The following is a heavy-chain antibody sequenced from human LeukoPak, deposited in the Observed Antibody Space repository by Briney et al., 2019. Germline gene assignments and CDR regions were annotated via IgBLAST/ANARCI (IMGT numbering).Heavy chain of an antibody. CDR2: IRHDGSAR. CDR3: ARDNSGFDY. D-gene: IGHD6-19*01. J-gene: IGHJ4*02. Sequence: GGSLRLSCVAPGFTFNNYWMTWVRQAPGRGLEWVANIRHDGSARYYGDSVKGRFTISRDDAKNSLFLQMNSLRADDTALYYCARDNSGFDYWGQGTPVTVSS. CDR1: GFTFNNYW. V-gene: IGHV3-7*01.